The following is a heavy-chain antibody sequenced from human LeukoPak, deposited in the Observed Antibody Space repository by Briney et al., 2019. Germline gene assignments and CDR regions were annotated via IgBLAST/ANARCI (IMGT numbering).Heavy chain of an antibody. V-gene: IGHV4-61*02. Sequence: PSETLSLTCTVSGGSISSGSYYWSWIRQPAGKGLEWIGRIYTSGSTYYNPSLKSRVTISVDTFKNQFSLKLSSVTAADTAVYYCARHGPNSPSRWDTAMAPYFDYWGQGTLVTVSS. CDR1: GGSISSGSYY. J-gene: IGHJ4*02. D-gene: IGHD5-18*01. CDR2: IYTSGST. CDR3: ARHGPNSPSRWDTAMAPYFDY.